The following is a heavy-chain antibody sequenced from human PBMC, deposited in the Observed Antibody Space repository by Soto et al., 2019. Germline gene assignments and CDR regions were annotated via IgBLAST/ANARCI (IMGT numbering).Heavy chain of an antibody. J-gene: IGHJ6*02. Sequence: QVQLVESGGGLVKPGGSLRLSCAASGITFSDYYMSCIRQATGQGLEWVSYISSSGHYTEHADSVRGRFTTSRDNARNSLYLQMNSLRVEDTAVYYCARELDGMDVWGQGTTVTVSS. V-gene: IGHV3-11*05. CDR1: GITFSDYY. CDR2: ISSSGHYT. CDR3: ARELDGMDV.